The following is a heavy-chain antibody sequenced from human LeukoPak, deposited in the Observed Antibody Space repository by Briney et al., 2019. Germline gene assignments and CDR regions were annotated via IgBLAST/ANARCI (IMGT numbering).Heavy chain of an antibody. CDR2: ISGSGGST. J-gene: IGHJ4*02. Sequence: GGSLRLSRAASGFTFSSYAMSWVRQAPGKGLEWVSAISGSGGSTYYADSVKGRFTISRDNSKNTLYLQMNSLRAEDTAVYYCAKVGRGYCGGDCYLSYFDYWGRGTLVTVSS. CDR1: GFTFSSYA. D-gene: IGHD2-21*02. CDR3: AKVGRGYCGGDCYLSYFDY. V-gene: IGHV3-23*01.